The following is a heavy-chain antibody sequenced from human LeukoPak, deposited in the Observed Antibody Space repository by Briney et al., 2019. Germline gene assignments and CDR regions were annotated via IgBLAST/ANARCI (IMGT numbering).Heavy chain of an antibody. V-gene: IGHV4-59*12. CDR1: GGSISSYY. CDR3: ARSPTKRVTEDY. CDR2: IYYSGST. Sequence: PSETLSLTCTVSGGSISSYYWSWIRQPPGKGLEWIGYIYYSGSTNYNPSLKSRVTISVDTSKNQFSLKLSSVTAADTAVYYCARSPTKRVTEDYWGRGTLVTVSS. J-gene: IGHJ4*02. D-gene: IGHD5-18*01.